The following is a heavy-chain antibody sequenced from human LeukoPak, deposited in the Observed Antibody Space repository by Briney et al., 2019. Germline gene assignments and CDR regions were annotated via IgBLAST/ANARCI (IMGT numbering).Heavy chain of an antibody. CDR2: ISSGGNTI. Sequence: PGGSLRLSCAASGFTFSSYEMNWVRQAPGKGLEWVSYISSGGNTIYYADSVKGRFTIPRDNAKNSLYLQMNSLRAEDTAVYHCAREGTAMVSFDYWGQGTLVTVSS. CDR3: AREGTAMVSFDY. J-gene: IGHJ4*02. D-gene: IGHD5-18*01. V-gene: IGHV3-48*03. CDR1: GFTFSSYE.